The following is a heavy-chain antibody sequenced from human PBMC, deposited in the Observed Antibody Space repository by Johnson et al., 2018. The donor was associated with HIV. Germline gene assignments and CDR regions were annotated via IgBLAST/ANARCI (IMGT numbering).Heavy chain of an antibody. V-gene: IGHV3-7*02. CDR1: GFTFSNSW. D-gene: IGHD1-26*01. J-gene: IGHJ3*02. Sequence: VQLVESGGGLVQPGGSLRLSFAASGFTFSNSWMNWVRQAPGKGLEWVANIRHDGSQKHYVDSVHGRFTISRDNSKNTLYLQMNSLLPEETALYYCAKSDSGYDAFDIWGQGTIVTVSS. CDR2: IRHDGSQK. CDR3: AKSDSGYDAFDI.